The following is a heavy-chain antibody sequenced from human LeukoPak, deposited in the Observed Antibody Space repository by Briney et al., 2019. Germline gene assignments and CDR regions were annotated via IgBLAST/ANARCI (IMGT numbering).Heavy chain of an antibody. CDR1: GFAFSGFA. CDR2: ISGSGGNT. CDR3: ARGRGGDYVPSRFDN. D-gene: IGHD4-17*01. J-gene: IGHJ4*02. V-gene: IGHV3-23*01. Sequence: GGSLRLSCSASGFAFSGFAMGWVRQAPGKGLEWVSSISGSGGNTYYADSVEGRFTVSRDNSKSTLYLQMNSLRAEDTALYYCARGRGGDYVPSRFDNWGQGTLVTVSS.